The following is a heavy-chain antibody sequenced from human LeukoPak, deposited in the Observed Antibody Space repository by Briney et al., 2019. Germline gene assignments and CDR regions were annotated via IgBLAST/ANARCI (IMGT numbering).Heavy chain of an antibody. J-gene: IGHJ4*02. V-gene: IGHV3-66*01. Sequence: GGSLRLSCAASGFTFSSYGMSWVRQAPGKGLEWVSVIYSGGSTYYADSVKGRFTISRDNSKNTLYLQMNSLRAEDTAVYYCARDRGYYGSGNPSFDYWGQGTLVTVSS. CDR2: IYSGGST. CDR1: GFTFSSYG. CDR3: ARDRGYYGSGNPSFDY. D-gene: IGHD3-10*01.